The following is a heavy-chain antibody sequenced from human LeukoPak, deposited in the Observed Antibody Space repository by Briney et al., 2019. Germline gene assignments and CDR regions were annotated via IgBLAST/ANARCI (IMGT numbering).Heavy chain of an antibody. V-gene: IGHV1-69*04. CDR3: ARMATYGSGSYYRTNDY. Sequence: ASVKVSCKASGGTFNSYAISWVRQAPGQGLEWMGRIIPILGIANYAQKFQGRVTITADKSTSTAYMELSSLRSEDTAVYYCARMATYGSGSYYRTNDYWGQGTLVTVSS. D-gene: IGHD3-10*01. CDR2: IIPILGIA. J-gene: IGHJ4*02. CDR1: GGTFNSYA.